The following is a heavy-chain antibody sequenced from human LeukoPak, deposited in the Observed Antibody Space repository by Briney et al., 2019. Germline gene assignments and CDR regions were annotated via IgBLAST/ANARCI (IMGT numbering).Heavy chain of an antibody. CDR3: ARPRRAERDEDF. CDR2: INPDDTNI. Sequence: GESLKIFCKASGHSFTNYWIGWVRQMPGKGLEWVAMINPDDTNIAYSPSFQGQVTISADRSISTAYLQWSSLKASDTAMYYCARPRRAERDEDFWGQGTLVTVSS. J-gene: IGHJ4*02. CDR1: GHSFTNYW. V-gene: IGHV5-51*01. D-gene: IGHD1-1*01.